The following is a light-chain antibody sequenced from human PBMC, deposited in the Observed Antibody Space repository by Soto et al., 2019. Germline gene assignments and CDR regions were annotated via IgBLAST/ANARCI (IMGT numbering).Light chain of an antibody. CDR1: QSISSNF. CDR3: QQYGGSPRT. J-gene: IGKJ1*01. V-gene: IGKV3-20*01. CDR2: GAS. Sequence: EIVLTHSPGTLSLSPGEVATLSCRASQSISSNFLAWYQQKRGQAPRLLIHGASNRATGIPDRFSGSGSGTDFTLTITRLEPEDFAVYYCQQYGGSPRTFGQGTKVDIK.